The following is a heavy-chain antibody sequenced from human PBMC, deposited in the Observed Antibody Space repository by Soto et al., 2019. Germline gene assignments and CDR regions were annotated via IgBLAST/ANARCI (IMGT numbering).Heavy chain of an antibody. V-gene: IGHV4-59*01. CDR1: VASISSCY. CDR2: IHYSGST. CDR3: VRVGWTTAGYYFYX. J-gene: IGHJ4*02. Sequence: SETLSLTCVVSVASISSCYWSWVRQPPGKGLEWICYIHYSGSTKYNTTLKSRVTISIDPSKNQFSLQVTSVTTADTAVYYCVRVGWTTAGYYFYXWSQGTLVTVSX. D-gene: IGHD4-17*01.